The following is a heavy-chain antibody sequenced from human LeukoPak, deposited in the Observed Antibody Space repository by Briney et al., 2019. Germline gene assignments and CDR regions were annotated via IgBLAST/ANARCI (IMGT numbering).Heavy chain of an antibody. CDR3: AKGIYSSGWSYFDY. D-gene: IGHD6-19*01. V-gene: IGHV3-23*01. Sequence: GGSLRLSCAASGFTFSNSAMSWVRQAPGKGLEWVSTLSGSGITTYYADSVKGRFTISRDNSKNTLYLQMNSLRAQDTAVYYCAKGIYSSGWSYFDYWGHGTLVTVSS. CDR2: LSGSGITT. CDR1: GFTFSNSA. J-gene: IGHJ4*01.